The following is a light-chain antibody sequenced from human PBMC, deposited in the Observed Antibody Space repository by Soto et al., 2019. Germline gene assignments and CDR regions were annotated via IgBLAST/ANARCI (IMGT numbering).Light chain of an antibody. Sequence: EIVLTQSPATLSLSPGERATLSCRASQSVSTSLAWYQLRPGQAPRLLIYDVSNRATGIPARFSGSGSGTDFTLTISRREPEDSAVYSCQQRRNWPPTFGGGTKVEI. V-gene: IGKV3-11*01. CDR3: QQRRNWPPT. CDR2: DVS. J-gene: IGKJ4*02. CDR1: QSVSTS.